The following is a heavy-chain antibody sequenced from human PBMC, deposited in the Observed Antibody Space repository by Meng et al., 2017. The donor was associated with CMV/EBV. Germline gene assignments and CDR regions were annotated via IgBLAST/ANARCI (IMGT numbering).Heavy chain of an antibody. D-gene: IGHD3-22*01. CDR3: AKGNMYYYDSSGSKGYFDY. V-gene: IGHV3-23*01. CDR2: ISGSGGST. Sequence: GGSLRLSCAASGFTFSSYEMNWVRQAPGKGLEWVSAISGSGGSTYYADSVKGRFTISRDNSKNTLYLQMNSLRAEDTAVYYCAKGNMYYYDSSGSKGYFDYWGQGTLVTVSS. CDR1: GFTFSSYE. J-gene: IGHJ4*02.